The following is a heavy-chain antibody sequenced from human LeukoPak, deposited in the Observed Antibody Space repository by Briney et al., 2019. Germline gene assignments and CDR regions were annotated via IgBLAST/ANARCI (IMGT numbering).Heavy chain of an antibody. D-gene: IGHD1-1*01. V-gene: IGHV4-61*08. J-gene: IGHJ6*02. CDR2: IYHSGST. CDR1: GGSISSGGYY. Sequence: PSETLSLTCAVSGGSISSGGYYWRWIRQPPGKGLEWIGYIYHSGSTNYNPSLKSRVTISVDTSKNQFSLKLSSVTAADTAVYYCARDLWNDELDYYYGMDVWGQGTTVTVSS. CDR3: ARDLWNDELDYYYGMDV.